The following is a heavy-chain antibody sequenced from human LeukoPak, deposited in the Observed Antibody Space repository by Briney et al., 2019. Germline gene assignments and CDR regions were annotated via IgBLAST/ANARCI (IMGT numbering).Heavy chain of an antibody. Sequence: SETLSLTCTVSGYSISSGYYWSWIRQPPGKGLEWIGEINHSGSTNYNPSLKSRVTISVDTSKNQFSLKLSSVTAADTAVYYCARQRLFRVVVVAASYNWFDPWGQGTLVTVSS. D-gene: IGHD2-15*01. J-gene: IGHJ5*02. CDR3: ARQRLFRVVVVAASYNWFDP. V-gene: IGHV4-38-2*02. CDR2: INHSGST. CDR1: GYSISSGYY.